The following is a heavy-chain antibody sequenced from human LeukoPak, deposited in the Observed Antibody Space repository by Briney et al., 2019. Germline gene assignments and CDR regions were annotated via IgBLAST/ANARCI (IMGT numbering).Heavy chain of an antibody. V-gene: IGHV3-30*18. Sequence: GRSLRLSCAASGFTFSSYGMRWVRQAPGKGLEWVADISYDGSNKYYADSVKGRFTISRDNSKNTLYLQMNSLRAKDTAVYYCAKDRGVVVVAAKDEGDYWGQGTLVTVS. D-gene: IGHD2-15*01. CDR3: AKDRGVVVVAAKDEGDY. CDR1: GFTFSSYG. CDR2: ISYDGSNK. J-gene: IGHJ4*02.